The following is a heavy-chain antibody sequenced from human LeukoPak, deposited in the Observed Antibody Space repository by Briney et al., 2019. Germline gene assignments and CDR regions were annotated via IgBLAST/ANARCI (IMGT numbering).Heavy chain of an antibody. V-gene: IGHV4-4*07. Sequence: SETLSLTCTVSGGSTSSYYWSRIRQPAGKGLEWIGRLYTSGSTNYNPSLKSRVTMSVDTSKNQFPLKLSSVTAADTAVYYCARDNLLEWSFDFWGQGTLVTVSS. J-gene: IGHJ4*02. CDR1: GGSTSSYY. D-gene: IGHD3-3*01. CDR2: LYTSGST. CDR3: ARDNLLEWSFDF.